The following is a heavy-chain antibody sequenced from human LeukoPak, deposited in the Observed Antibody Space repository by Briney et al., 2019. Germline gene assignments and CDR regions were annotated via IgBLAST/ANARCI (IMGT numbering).Heavy chain of an antibody. CDR3: ARAAESYASGSYTPFDY. D-gene: IGHD3-10*01. J-gene: IGHJ4*02. Sequence: SETLSLTCTVSGGSISSYYWSWLRQPPGKGLEWLGYICDSGSINYNPSLKSRVTISVDPSKNQFSLKLTSVTAADAAVYFCARAAESYASGSYTPFDYWGQGTLVTVSS. CDR1: GGSISSYY. V-gene: IGHV4-59*01. CDR2: ICDSGSI.